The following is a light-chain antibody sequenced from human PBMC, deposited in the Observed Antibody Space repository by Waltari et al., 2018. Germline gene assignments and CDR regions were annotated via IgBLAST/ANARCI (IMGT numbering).Light chain of an antibody. CDR3: AAWADSLSGYV. Sequence: QSVLTQPPSASGTPGQRVTISCSGSMSHLEGAIISWLQHPPGRAPTLLIYNNNQRPAGVPSRFSASKSGTSASLAISGLQSEDEADYYCAAWADSLSGYVFGTGTKVTVL. V-gene: IGLV1-44*01. CDR2: NNN. J-gene: IGLJ1*01. CDR1: MSHLEGAI.